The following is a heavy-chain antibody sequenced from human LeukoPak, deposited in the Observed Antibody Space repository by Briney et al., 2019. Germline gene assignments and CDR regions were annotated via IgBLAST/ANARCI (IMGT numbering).Heavy chain of an antibody. CDR2: IKSKNDGGTI. V-gene: IGHV3-15*01. CDR1: GFTFSDYY. Sequence: PGGSLRLSCAASGFTFSDYYMSWIRQAPGKGLEWVGRIKSKNDGGTIDYAAPVKDRFTISRDDSQNTLYLQMNSLKIEDTAVYYCATPTTLIDYWGLGTLVTVSS. J-gene: IGHJ4*02. CDR3: ATPTTLIDY. D-gene: IGHD1-1*01.